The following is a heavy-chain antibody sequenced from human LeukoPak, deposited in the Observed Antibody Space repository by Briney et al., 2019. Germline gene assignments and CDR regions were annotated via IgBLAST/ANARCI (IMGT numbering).Heavy chain of an antibody. Sequence: PSETLSLTCAVSGGSFTGYYWSWIRQSPGKGLEWIGEISHAGSTTYNPSLKSRVIISLDTPKNHVSLSLSSLTAADTAVYYCARDMTTTPGAYDYWGQGALVTVSS. V-gene: IGHV4-34*01. CDR2: ISHAGST. CDR1: GGSFTGYY. D-gene: IGHD4-11*01. J-gene: IGHJ4*02. CDR3: ARDMTTTPGAYDY.